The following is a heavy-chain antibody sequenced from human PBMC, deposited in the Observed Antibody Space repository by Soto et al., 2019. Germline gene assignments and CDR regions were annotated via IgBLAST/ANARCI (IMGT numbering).Heavy chain of an antibody. CDR1: GYTFTSYG. Sequence: ASVKVSCKASGYTFTSYGISWVRQAPGQGLEWMGWISAYNGNTNYAQKLQGRVTMTTDTSTSTAYMELRSLRAEDTAVYYCAKDRQTDLTGYYDYWGQGTLVTVSS. D-gene: IGHD3-9*01. J-gene: IGHJ4*02. V-gene: IGHV1-18*04. CDR3: AKDRQTDLTGYYDY. CDR2: ISAYNGNT.